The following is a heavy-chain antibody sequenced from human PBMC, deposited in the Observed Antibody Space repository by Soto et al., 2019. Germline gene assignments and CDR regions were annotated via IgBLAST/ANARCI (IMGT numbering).Heavy chain of an antibody. V-gene: IGHV4-39*01. J-gene: IGHJ4*02. D-gene: IGHD4-4*01. CDR1: GGSVTNSSYY. CDR2: VYYRGRS. CDR3: VSQRTTVITKAYFDD. Sequence: SETLSLTCTVSGGSVTNSSYYWGWIRQSPGKGLEWIGSVYYRGRSYSKSSVKSRVTISVDTSKNQFSLNLNSVTASDTAVYFCVSQRTTVITKAYFDDWGQGA.